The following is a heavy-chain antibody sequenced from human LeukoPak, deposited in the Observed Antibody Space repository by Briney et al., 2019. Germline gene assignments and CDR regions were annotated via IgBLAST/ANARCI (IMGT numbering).Heavy chain of an antibody. CDR2: ISAYNGNT. V-gene: IGHV1-18*04. D-gene: IGHD1-1*01. Sequence: ASVKVSCKASGYTFTGYYMHWVRQAPGQGLEWMGWISAYNGNTNYAQKLQGRVTMTTDTSTSTAYMELRSLRSDDTAVYYCVSRYRHDAFDIWGQGTMVTVSS. CDR1: GYTFTGYY. CDR3: VSRYRHDAFDI. J-gene: IGHJ3*02.